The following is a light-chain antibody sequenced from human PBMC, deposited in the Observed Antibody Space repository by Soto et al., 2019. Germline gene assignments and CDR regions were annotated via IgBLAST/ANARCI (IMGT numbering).Light chain of an antibody. CDR2: DAS. CDR3: QQYDNLSLT. J-gene: IGKJ4*01. Sequence: DIQMTQSPSSLSASVGDRVTITCQASQDISNYLNWYQQKPGKAPQLLLVDASNMETGVTSRFSGSGSWTDFTFTISSLQPENSAPYYCQQYDNLSLTFGGGTKVEIK. CDR1: QDISNY. V-gene: IGKV1-33*01.